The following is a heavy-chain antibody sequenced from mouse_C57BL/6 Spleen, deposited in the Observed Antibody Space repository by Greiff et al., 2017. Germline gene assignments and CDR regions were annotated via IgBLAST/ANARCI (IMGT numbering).Heavy chain of an antibody. CDR1: GYTFTSYW. CDR3: ARRGLPFDY. CDR2: IHPNSGST. J-gene: IGHJ2*01. D-gene: IGHD2-4*01. Sequence: QVHVKQPGAELVKPGASVKLSCKASGYTFTSYWMHWVKQRPGQGLEWIGMIHPNSGSTNYNEKFKSKATLTVDKSSSTAYMQLSSLTSEDSAVYYCARRGLPFDYWGQGTTLTVSS. V-gene: IGHV1-64*01.